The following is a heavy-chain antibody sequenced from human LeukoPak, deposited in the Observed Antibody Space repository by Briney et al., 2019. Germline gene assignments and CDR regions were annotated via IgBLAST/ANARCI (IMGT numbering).Heavy chain of an antibody. CDR3: ARDLGIFGSPYYFDY. Sequence: PSQTLSLTCTVSGGSISSGGYYWSWIRQHPGKGLEWIGYIYYSGSTYYNPSPKSRVTISVDTSKNQISLKLSSVTAADTAVYYCARDLGIFGSPYYFDYWGQGTLVTVSS. CDR2: IYYSGST. CDR1: GGSISSGGYY. V-gene: IGHV4-31*03. D-gene: IGHD3-3*01. J-gene: IGHJ4*02.